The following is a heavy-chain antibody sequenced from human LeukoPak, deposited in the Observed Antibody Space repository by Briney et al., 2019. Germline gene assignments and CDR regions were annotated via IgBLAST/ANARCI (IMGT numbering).Heavy chain of an antibody. CDR1: GGSISSSSYY. J-gene: IGHJ3*02. CDR2: IYYSGST. D-gene: IGHD6-19*01. CDR3: AREELQWLVQLDAFDI. V-gene: IGHV4-39*07. Sequence: PSETLSLTCTVSGGSISSSSYYWGWIRQPPGKGLEWIGSIYYSGSTYYNPSLKSRVSISVDTSKNQFSLKLRSVTAADTAVYYCAREELQWLVQLDAFDIWGQGTMVTVSS.